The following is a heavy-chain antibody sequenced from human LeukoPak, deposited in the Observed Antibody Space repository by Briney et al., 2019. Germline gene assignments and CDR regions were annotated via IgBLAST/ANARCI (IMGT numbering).Heavy chain of an antibody. V-gene: IGHV3-48*03. CDR2: SSSGGSAI. D-gene: IGHD6-19*01. CDR3: VRDPSVAGDDY. Sequence: PGGSLRLSCAASGFTFSSYEMNWVRQAPGKGLEWVSYSSSGGSAIYYADSVKGRFTISRDNAKNSLYLQMNSLRAEDTAVYYCVRDPSVAGDDYWGQGTLATVSS. J-gene: IGHJ4*02. CDR1: GFTFSSYE.